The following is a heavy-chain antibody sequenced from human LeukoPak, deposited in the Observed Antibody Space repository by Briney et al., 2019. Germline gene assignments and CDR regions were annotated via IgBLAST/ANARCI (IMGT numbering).Heavy chain of an antibody. CDR2: IYHSGST. Sequence: PSETLSLTCAVSGYSISSGYYWGWIRQPPGKGLEWIGSIYHSGSTYYNPSLKSRVTISVDTSKNQFSLKLSSVTAADTAVCYCARHRYCSSTSCQGSDYWGQGTLVTVSS. V-gene: IGHV4-38-2*01. J-gene: IGHJ4*02. CDR3: ARHRYCSSTSCQGSDY. CDR1: GYSISSGYY. D-gene: IGHD2-2*01.